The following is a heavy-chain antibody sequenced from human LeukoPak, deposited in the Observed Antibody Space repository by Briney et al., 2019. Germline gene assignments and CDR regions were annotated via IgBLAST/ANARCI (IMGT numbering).Heavy chain of an antibody. V-gene: IGHV3-21*01. J-gene: IGHJ4*02. D-gene: IGHD6-19*01. CDR1: VLTFRCYS. CDR2: ISSSSSYI. Sequence: GGSLTLFCALCVLTFRCYSMNCVRQAPGKGLEWVSSISSSSSYIYYADSVKGRFTISRDNAKNLLYLQMNSLRAEDTDVYYCARDGRAVAGFDYWGQGTLVTVSS. CDR3: ARDGRAVAGFDY.